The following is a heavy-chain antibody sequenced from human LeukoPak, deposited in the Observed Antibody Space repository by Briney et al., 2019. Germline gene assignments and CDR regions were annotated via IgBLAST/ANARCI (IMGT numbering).Heavy chain of an antibody. CDR2: ISASGGST. CDR1: GFAFSDYV. V-gene: IGHV3-23*01. D-gene: IGHD3-10*01. J-gene: IGHJ4*02. Sequence: GGSLRLSCAASGFAFSDYVMNWVRQAPGKGLEWVSAISASGGSTYYANSVKGRFTISRDNSKNTLYLQMNSLRADDTAVYYCAKVGYYYGSGSYCLDYWGQGTLVTISS. CDR3: AKVGYYYGSGSYCLDY.